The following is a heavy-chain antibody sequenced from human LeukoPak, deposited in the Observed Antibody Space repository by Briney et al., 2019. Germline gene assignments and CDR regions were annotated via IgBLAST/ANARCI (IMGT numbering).Heavy chain of an antibody. Sequence: PSETLSLTCTVSGGSISSTIYYWGWIRQPPGKGLEWIGYIYCSGSTNYNPSLKSRVTISLDTSKNQFSLKLSSVTAADTAVYYCASAGGGRLAAADDFQHWGQGTLVTVSS. CDR3: ASAGGGRLAAADDFQH. J-gene: IGHJ1*01. CDR2: IYCSGST. V-gene: IGHV4-61*05. D-gene: IGHD6-13*01. CDR1: GGSISSTIYY.